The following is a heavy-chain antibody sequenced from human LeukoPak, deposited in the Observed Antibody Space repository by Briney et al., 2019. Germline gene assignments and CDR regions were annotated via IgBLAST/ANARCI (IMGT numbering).Heavy chain of an antibody. D-gene: IGHD4-17*01. CDR1: GATFSSYV. J-gene: IGHJ4*02. V-gene: IGHV3-23*01. Sequence: PGGSLRLSCEASGATFSSYVMSWVRQAPGKGPEWVSAISGSGGSTYYADSVKGRFTISRDNSKNTLYLQMNSLRAEDTAVYYCAKGPLRRPLDYWGQGTLVTVSS. CDR2: ISGSGGST. CDR3: AKGPLRRPLDY.